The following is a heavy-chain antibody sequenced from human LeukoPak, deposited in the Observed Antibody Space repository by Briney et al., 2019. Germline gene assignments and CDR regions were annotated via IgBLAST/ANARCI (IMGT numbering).Heavy chain of an antibody. CDR3: ARAGYDFWSGYSIDY. D-gene: IGHD3-3*01. V-gene: IGHV4-38-2*02. CDR2: IYHSGST. J-gene: IGHJ4*02. Sequence: SETLSLTCTVSGYSISSPDYWGWIRQPPGKGLEWIGSIYHSGSTYYNPSFKSRVTISVDTSKNQFSLKLSSVTAADTAVYYCARAGYDFWSGYSIDYWGQGTLVTVSS. CDR1: GYSISSPDY.